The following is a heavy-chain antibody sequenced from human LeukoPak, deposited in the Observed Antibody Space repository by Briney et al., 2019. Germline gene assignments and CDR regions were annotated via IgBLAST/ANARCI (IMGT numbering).Heavy chain of an antibody. CDR2: MKQDGNEK. CDR1: GFSFSSHW. J-gene: IGHJ4*02. CDR3: VRVTYYDASGYYRPFDK. V-gene: IGHV3-7*01. Sequence: PGGSLRLSCVASGFSFSSHWMSWVRQAPGKGLEWVANMKQDGNEKNFVDSVKGRFTISRDNANNSLFLQMNSLRAEDTAMYYCVRVTYYDASGYYRPFDKWGQGTLVTVSS. D-gene: IGHD3-22*01.